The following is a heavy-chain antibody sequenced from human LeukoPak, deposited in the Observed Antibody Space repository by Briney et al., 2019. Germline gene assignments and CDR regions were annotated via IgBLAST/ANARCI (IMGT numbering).Heavy chain of an antibody. CDR2: FDPEDGET. J-gene: IGHJ3*02. CDR1: GYTLTELS. D-gene: IGHD2-15*01. V-gene: IGHV1-24*01. Sequence: ASVKVSCKVSGYTLTELSMHWVRQAPGKGLEWMGGFDPEDGETIYAQKFQGRVTMTEDTSTDTAYMELSSLRSEDTAVYYCATSRYCSGGSCYEFAFDIWGQGTMVTASS. CDR3: ATSRYCSGGSCYEFAFDI.